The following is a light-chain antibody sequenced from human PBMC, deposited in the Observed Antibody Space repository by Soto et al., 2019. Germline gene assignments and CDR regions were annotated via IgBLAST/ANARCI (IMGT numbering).Light chain of an antibody. Sequence: IVMTQSPATLSVSPGERATLSCRASQSVSSNLAWYQQKPGQAPRLLIYGASTRATGIPARFSGSESGTEFTLTISSLQSEDFAVYYCQQYNNWPPTFGGGAKVEIK. CDR1: QSVSSN. V-gene: IGKV3D-15*01. CDR3: QQYNNWPPT. CDR2: GAS. J-gene: IGKJ4*01.